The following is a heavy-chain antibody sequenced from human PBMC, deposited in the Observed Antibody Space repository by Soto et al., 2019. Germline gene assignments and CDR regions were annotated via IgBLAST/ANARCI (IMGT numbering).Heavy chain of an antibody. D-gene: IGHD3-22*01. CDR3: ARRYYYDSSAYGMDV. V-gene: IGHV3-66*01. Sequence: EVQLVESGGGLVQPGGSLRLSCAASGFTVSSNYMSWVRQAPGKGLEWVSVIYSGGSTYYADSVKGRFTISRDNSKNTLYLQMNSLRAEDTAVYYCARRYYYDSSAYGMDVWGQGTTVTVSS. CDR2: IYSGGST. J-gene: IGHJ6*02. CDR1: GFTVSSNY.